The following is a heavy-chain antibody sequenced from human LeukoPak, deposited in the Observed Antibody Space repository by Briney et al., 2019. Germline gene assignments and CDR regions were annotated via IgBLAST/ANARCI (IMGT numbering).Heavy chain of an antibody. Sequence: PGGSLRLSCAASGFTFSSYGMHWVRQAPGKGLEWVAVISYDGSNKYYADSVKGRFTISRDNSKNTLYLQMNSLRAEDTAVYYCARDFHWAMNWGQGTLVTVSS. CDR1: GFTFSSYG. J-gene: IGHJ4*02. CDR2: ISYDGSNK. CDR3: ARDFHWAMN. D-gene: IGHD2-2*01. V-gene: IGHV3-30*03.